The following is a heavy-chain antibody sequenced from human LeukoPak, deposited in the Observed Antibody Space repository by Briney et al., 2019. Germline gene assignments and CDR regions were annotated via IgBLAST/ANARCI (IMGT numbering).Heavy chain of an antibody. V-gene: IGHV1-3*01. D-gene: IGHD5-18*01. CDR2: INAGNGNT. CDR1: GYTFTSYA. CDR3: ARGVVDYYGDVDTAMVY. Sequence: GASVKVSCKASGYTFTSYAMHWVRQAPGRRLEWVGWINAGNGNTKYSQKFQGRVTITRDTSASTAYMELSSLRSEDTAVYYCARGVVDYYGDVDTAMVYWGQGTLVTVSS. J-gene: IGHJ4*02.